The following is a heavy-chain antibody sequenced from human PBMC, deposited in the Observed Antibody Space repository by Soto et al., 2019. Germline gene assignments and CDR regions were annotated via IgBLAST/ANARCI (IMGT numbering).Heavy chain of an antibody. CDR2: VSLNTGNT. D-gene: IGHD3-16*01. Sequence: QVQLVQSGAEVKKPGASVMVSCEASGDTFTNYEINWVRQATGQGLEWLGWVSLNTGNTGYAQRFQGRVSMTANPSISTAYMELSSLRSEDTAVYYCATVPRGSRYFYYLHVWGKGTTVIVSS. CDR1: GDTFTNYE. CDR3: ATVPRGSRYFYYLHV. J-gene: IGHJ6*03. V-gene: IGHV1-8*01.